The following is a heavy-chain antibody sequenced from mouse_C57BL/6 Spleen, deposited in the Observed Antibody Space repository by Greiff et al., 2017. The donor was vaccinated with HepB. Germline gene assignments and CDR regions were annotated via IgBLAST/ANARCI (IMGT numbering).Heavy chain of an antibody. J-gene: IGHJ2*01. CDR2: IYPGDGDT. Sequence: VQLQQSGPELVKPGASVKISCKASGYAFSSSWMNWVKQRPGKGLEWIGRIYPGDGDTNYNGKFKGKATLTADKSSSTAYMQLSSLTSEDSAVYFCARIYDGFTTGYFDYWGQGTTLTVSS. CDR3: ARIYDGFTTGYFDY. CDR1: GYAFSSSW. D-gene: IGHD2-3*01. V-gene: IGHV1-82*01.